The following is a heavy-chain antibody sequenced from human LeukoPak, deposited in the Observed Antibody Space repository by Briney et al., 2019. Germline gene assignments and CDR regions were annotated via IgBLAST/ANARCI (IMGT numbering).Heavy chain of an antibody. D-gene: IGHD3-3*01. CDR1: GFTFSSYW. J-gene: IGHJ6*03. V-gene: IGHV3-74*01. CDR3: VGGITIFGVVIPSLYMDV. Sequence: GGSLRLSCAASGFTFSSYWMHWVRQAPGKGLVWVSRINSDGRSISYVDSVKGRFTISRDNAKNTLYLQMNSLRAEDTAVYYCVGGITIFGVVIPSLYMDVWGKGTTVTVSS. CDR2: INSDGRSI.